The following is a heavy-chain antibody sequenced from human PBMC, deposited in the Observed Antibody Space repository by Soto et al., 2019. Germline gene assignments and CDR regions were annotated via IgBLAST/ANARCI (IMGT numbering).Heavy chain of an antibody. V-gene: IGHV1-69*13. J-gene: IGHJ3*02. CDR3: ARDGRDKNYGDYVDAFDI. CDR2: IIPIFGTA. Sequence: SVKVSCKASGGTFSSYAISWVRQAPGQGLEWMGGIIPIFGTANYAQKFQGRVTITADESTSTAYMELSSLRSEDTAVYYCARDGRDKNYGDYVDAFDIWGQGTMVTVSS. CDR1: GGTFSSYA. D-gene: IGHD4-17*01.